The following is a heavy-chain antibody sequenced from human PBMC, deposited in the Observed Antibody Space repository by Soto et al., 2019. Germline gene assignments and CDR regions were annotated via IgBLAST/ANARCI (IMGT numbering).Heavy chain of an antibody. CDR2: ISSSGNTI. CDR3: ATYRWGSSIDY. Sequence: ESGGNLVQPGGSLRLSCAASGFTFSSYEMNWVRQAPGKGLEWVSYISSSGNTIYYADSVKGRFTISRDNAKNSLYLQMNSLRAEDTAVYYCATYRWGSSIDYWSQGTLVTVSS. CDR1: GFTFSSYE. V-gene: IGHV3-48*03. D-gene: IGHD3-16*01. J-gene: IGHJ4*02.